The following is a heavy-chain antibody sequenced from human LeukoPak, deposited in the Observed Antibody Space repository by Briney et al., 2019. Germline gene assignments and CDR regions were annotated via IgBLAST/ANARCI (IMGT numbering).Heavy chain of an antibody. CDR2: IYPGDSDT. D-gene: IGHD2-2*02. Sequence: GESLKISCKGSGYSFTSYWIGGVRQMPGKGLEWMWIIYPGDSDTRYSPSFQGQVTISADKSISTAYLQWSSLKASDTAMYYCARQTIVVPAAIHFDYWGQGTLVTVSS. CDR3: ARQTIVVPAAIHFDY. J-gene: IGHJ4*02. CDR1: GYSFTSYW. V-gene: IGHV5-51*01.